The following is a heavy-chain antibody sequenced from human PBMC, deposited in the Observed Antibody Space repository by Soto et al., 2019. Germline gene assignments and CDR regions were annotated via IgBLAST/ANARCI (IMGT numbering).Heavy chain of an antibody. Sequence: QMQLVQSGAEVKERGSSVKISCKTSGGTFNTYALTWVRQAPGQGLEWIGGIIPIFGIKNVAQRFQGRVTINADELLTTAYMEMTSLRSDDTAVYYCAKEAGDHWGQGTLVTVSS. V-gene: IGHV1-69*01. CDR1: GGTFNTYA. D-gene: IGHD3-10*01. CDR3: AKEAGDH. J-gene: IGHJ4*02. CDR2: IIPIFGIK.